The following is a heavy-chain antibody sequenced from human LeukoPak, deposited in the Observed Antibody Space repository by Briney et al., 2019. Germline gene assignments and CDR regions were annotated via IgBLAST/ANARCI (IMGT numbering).Heavy chain of an antibody. D-gene: IGHD6-19*01. CDR1: GYTFTSYA. CDR3: ARSRGSGWSAFDY. J-gene: IGHJ4*02. Sequence: ASVKVSCKASGYTFTSYAMHWVRQAPAQRLEWMGWSNAGNGDTRYSQEFQGRVTITRDTSASTAYMELSSLRSEDMAVYYCARSRGSGWSAFDYWGQGTLVTVSS. CDR2: SNAGNGDT. V-gene: IGHV1-3*02.